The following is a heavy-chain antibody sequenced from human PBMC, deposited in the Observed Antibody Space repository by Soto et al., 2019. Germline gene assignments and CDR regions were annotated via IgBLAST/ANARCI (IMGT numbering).Heavy chain of an antibody. CDR3: ARLGTFGLDY. CDR2: IYYSGST. Sequence: QLQLPESGPGLVKPSETLSLTCTVSGGSISSSSYYWGWIRQPPGKGLEWIGSIYYSGSTYYNPSLKSRVTISVDTSKNQFSLKLSSVTAADTAVYYCARLGTFGLDYWGQGTLVTVSS. D-gene: IGHD3-16*01. V-gene: IGHV4-39*01. J-gene: IGHJ4*02. CDR1: GGSISSSSYY.